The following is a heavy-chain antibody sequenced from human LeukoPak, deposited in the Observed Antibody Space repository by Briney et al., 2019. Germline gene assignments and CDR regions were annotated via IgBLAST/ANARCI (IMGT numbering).Heavy chain of an antibody. V-gene: IGHV3-23*01. D-gene: IGHD6-19*01. Sequence: GGSLRLSCAVSGITLSNYGMSWVRQAPGKGLEWVAGISGSGGSTNYADSVKGRFTISRDNPKNTLYLQMNILRAEDTAVYYCAKDLRAVAGRGPFDYWGQGTLVTVSS. J-gene: IGHJ4*02. CDR3: AKDLRAVAGRGPFDY. CDR2: ISGSGGST. CDR1: GITLSNYG.